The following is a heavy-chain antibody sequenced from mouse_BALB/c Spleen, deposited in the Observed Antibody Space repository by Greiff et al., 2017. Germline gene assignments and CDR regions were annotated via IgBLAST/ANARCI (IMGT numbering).Heavy chain of an antibody. CDR2: IWGDGST. J-gene: IGHJ4*01. Sequence: VQGVESGPGLVAPSQSLSITCTVSGFSLTGYGVNWVRQPPGKGLEWLGMIWGDGSTDYNSALKSRLSISKDNSKSQVFLKMNSLQTDDTARYYCARSMITDYYAMDYWGQGTSVTVSS. CDR3: ARSMITDYYAMDY. V-gene: IGHV2-6-7*01. D-gene: IGHD2-4*01. CDR1: GFSLTGYG.